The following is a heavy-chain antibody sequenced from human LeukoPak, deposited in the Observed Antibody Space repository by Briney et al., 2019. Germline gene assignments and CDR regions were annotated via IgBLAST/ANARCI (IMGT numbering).Heavy chain of an antibody. CDR1: GYSISSGYY. CDR2: IYHSGST. D-gene: IGHD3-16*02. Sequence: SETLSLTCAVSGYSISSGYYWGWIPQPPGKGLEWIGSIYHSGSTYYNPSLKSRVTISVDTSKNQFSLKLSSVTAADTAVYYCARRLVVLQGFDYWGQGTLVTVSS. J-gene: IGHJ4*02. V-gene: IGHV4-38-2*01. CDR3: ARRLVVLQGFDY.